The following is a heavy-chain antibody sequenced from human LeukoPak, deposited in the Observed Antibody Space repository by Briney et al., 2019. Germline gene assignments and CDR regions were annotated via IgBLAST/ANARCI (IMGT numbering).Heavy chain of an antibody. Sequence: ASVKVSCKASGYTFTGYYMHWVRQASGQGLEWMGWINPNSGGTNYAQKFQGRVTMTRDTPISTAYMELSRLRSDDTAVYYCARDRGSSGYREFDYWGQGTLVTVSS. CDR2: INPNSGGT. CDR1: GYTFTGYY. D-gene: IGHD3-22*01. CDR3: ARDRGSSGYREFDY. J-gene: IGHJ4*02. V-gene: IGHV1-2*02.